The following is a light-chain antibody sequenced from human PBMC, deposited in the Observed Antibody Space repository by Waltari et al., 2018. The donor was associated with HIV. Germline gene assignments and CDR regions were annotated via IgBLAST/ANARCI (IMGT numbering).Light chain of an antibody. CDR2: QDN. CDR3: QTTDRNGVVA. CDR1: ALPRQY. Sequence: SSALTQTPSVSVYPGQTATNTCPGAALPRQYDHWYHQREGQAPLLVIFQDNKRPSGIPERFSASSSGTVLTLTISGVQTEDEGDYYCQTTDRNGVVAFGGGTKVTVL. J-gene: IGLJ2*01. V-gene: IGLV3-25*03.